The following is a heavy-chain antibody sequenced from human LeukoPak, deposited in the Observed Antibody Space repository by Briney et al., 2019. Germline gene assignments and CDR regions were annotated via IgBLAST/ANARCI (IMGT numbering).Heavy chain of an antibody. CDR2: ISSSRCNI. J-gene: IGHJ4*02. CDR3: ARDPGVSGN. Sequence: PGGSLRLSCAASGFTFSSYSMNWVRQPPGTGLEWVSSISSSRCNIYYADSVKGRFTIASDNAENSLYLQVISLRAEDTAVYYCARDPGVSGNWGQGTRVSVP. D-gene: IGHD3-10*01. V-gene: IGHV3-21*01. CDR1: GFTFSSYS.